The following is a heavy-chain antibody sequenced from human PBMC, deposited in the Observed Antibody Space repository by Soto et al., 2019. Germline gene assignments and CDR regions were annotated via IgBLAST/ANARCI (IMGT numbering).Heavy chain of an antibody. CDR3: ARDGSAGYYYGSGSYSRFDP. J-gene: IGHJ5*02. CDR1: GYTFTSYG. V-gene: IGHV1-18*01. D-gene: IGHD3-10*01. CDR2: ISAYNGNT. Sequence: GASVKVSCKASGYTFTSYGISWVRQAPGQGLEWMGWISAYNGNTNYAQKLQGRVTMTTDTSTSTAYMELRSLRSDDTAVYYCARDGSAGYYYGSGSYSRFDPWGQGTLVTV.